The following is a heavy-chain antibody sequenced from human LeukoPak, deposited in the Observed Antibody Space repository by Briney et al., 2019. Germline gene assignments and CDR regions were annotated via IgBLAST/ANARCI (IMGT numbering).Heavy chain of an antibody. Sequence: ASVKVSCKASGYTFTSYYMHWVRQAPGQGLEWMGIINPSGGSTSYAQKFQGRVTMTRDPSTSTVYMELSSLRSEDTAVYYCARDSVTSSEIVATIHAPHYYYYYGMDVWGQGTTVTVSS. V-gene: IGHV1-46*01. CDR3: ARDSVTSSEIVATIHAPHYYYYYGMDV. CDR2: INPSGGST. CDR1: GYTFTSYY. J-gene: IGHJ6*02. D-gene: IGHD5-12*01.